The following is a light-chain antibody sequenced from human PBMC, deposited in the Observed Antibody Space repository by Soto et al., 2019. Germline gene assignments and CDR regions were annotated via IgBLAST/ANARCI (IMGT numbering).Light chain of an antibody. CDR1: QSVDED. CDR3: HQYNKWPRT. CDR2: DAS. Sequence: EIVRTQSPAPLSVSPGEGATRSCRLFQSVDEDLAWYRQKPGQPPSLLFYDASTRATGLPARFSGSGSGTEFTLTITHRQSEDFAVYCCHQYNKWPRTFGRGTKVDIK. J-gene: IGKJ1*01. V-gene: IGKV3-15*01.